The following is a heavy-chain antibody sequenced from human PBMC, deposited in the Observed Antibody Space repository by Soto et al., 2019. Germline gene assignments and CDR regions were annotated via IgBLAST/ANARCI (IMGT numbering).Heavy chain of an antibody. J-gene: IGHJ1*01. CDR1: GYTLTELS. Sequence: QVQLVLSGAEVKKPGASVKVSCKVSGYTLTELSMHRKRQAPGKGLEWMGGIDPEDGETIYAQKIRGIVRMTEDTSTDAAYKELSSLRSKDTAVYYCATVGGHGRAYGNFQHWGQGALVTVSS. CDR2: IDPEDGET. V-gene: IGHV1-24*01. D-gene: IGHD4-17*01. CDR3: ATVGGHGRAYGNFQH.